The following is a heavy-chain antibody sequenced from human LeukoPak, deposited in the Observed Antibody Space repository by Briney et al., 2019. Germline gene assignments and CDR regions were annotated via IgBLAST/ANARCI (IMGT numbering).Heavy chain of an antibody. Sequence: GGSLRLSCTASGFTLSSYAMHWVRQAPGRGLEWVAVMSYDGSNKYHPDSVKGRFTVSRGNPKNTLYLQMNSLRAEDTAVYYCARGDSSGYYLVWGQGTLVTVSS. CDR2: MSYDGSNK. J-gene: IGHJ4*02. V-gene: IGHV3-30*04. CDR1: GFTLSSYA. CDR3: ARGDSSGYYLV. D-gene: IGHD3-22*01.